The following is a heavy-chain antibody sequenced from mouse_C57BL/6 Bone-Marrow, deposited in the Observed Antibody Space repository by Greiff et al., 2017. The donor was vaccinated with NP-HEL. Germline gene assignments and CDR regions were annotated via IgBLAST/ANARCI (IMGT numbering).Heavy chain of an antibody. J-gene: IGHJ3*01. CDR1: GFTFSSYA. D-gene: IGHD1-2*01. CDR2: ISDGGSYT. Sequence: EVQRVESGGGLVKPGGSLKLSCAASGFTFSSYAMSWVRQTPEKRLEWVATISDGGSYTYYPDNVKGRFTISRDNAKNNLYLQMSHLKSEDTAMYYCASLLRWGFAYWGQGTLVTVSA. CDR3: ASLLRWGFAY. V-gene: IGHV5-4*01.